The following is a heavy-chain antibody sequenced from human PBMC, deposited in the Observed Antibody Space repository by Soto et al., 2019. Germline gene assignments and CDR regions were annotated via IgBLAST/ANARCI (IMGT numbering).Heavy chain of an antibody. CDR2: LNYGGRT. Sequence: SETLSLTCSVSGDSVTSGRYYRNWIRQPPGKGLEWIGYLNYGGRTNYDPSLKSRVTISVDTSKNQFSLKVTSVSAADTAVYYCARWDFYYGMDAWGQGTTVTVSS. CDR3: ARWDFYYGMDA. V-gene: IGHV4-61*01. J-gene: IGHJ6*02. CDR1: GDSVTSGRYY.